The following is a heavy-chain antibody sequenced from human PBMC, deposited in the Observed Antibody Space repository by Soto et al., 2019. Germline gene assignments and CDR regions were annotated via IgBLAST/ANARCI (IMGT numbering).Heavy chain of an antibody. CDR3: ARELELLNGYYYGMDV. V-gene: IGHV4-59*01. CDR2: IYYSGST. J-gene: IGHJ6*02. CDR1: DGSISSYY. Sequence: SETLSLTCTVSDGSISSYYWSWIRQPPGKGLEWIGYIYYSGSTNYNPSLKSRVTISVDTSKNQFSLKLSSVTAADTAVYYCARELELLNGYYYGMDVWGQGTTVTVSS. D-gene: IGHD1-7*01.